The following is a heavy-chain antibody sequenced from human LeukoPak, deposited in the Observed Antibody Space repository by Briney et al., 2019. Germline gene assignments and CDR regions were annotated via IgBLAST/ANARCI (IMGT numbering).Heavy chain of an antibody. V-gene: IGHV4-39*01. D-gene: IGHD1-26*01. CDR2: IYYTGRT. CDR3: ARRGSMGGSFVDAFDI. CDR1: GDSFSRNTYS. Sequence: PSETLSLTCTVSGDSFSRNTYSWGWIRQPPGKGLEWIGSIYYTGRTFYNPSLKSRVTISVDTSKNQFSLKLSSVTAADTAVYYCARRGSMGGSFVDAFDIWGQGTMVTVSS. J-gene: IGHJ3*02.